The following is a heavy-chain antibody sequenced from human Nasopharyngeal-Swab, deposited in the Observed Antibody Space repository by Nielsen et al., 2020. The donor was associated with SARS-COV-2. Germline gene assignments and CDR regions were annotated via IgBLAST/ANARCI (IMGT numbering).Heavy chain of an antibody. Sequence: SETLSLTCTVSGGSISSSADYWDWIRQSPGKGLEWIGYIHYSGSTYYNPSLKSRVTISLDTSKNQFSLKLSSVTAADTAIYYCARWPGGVGDAIDIWGPGTMVTVSS. D-gene: IGHD3-16*01. CDR2: IHYSGST. J-gene: IGHJ3*02. CDR3: ARWPGGVGDAIDI. V-gene: IGHV4-39*07. CDR1: GGSISSSADY.